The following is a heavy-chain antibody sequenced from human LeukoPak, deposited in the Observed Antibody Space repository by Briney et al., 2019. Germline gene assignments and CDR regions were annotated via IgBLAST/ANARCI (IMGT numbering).Heavy chain of an antibody. CDR2: ISAYNGNT. CDR1: GYTFTSYG. CDR3: ARDFTSRITIFGVVNFDY. V-gene: IGHV1-18*01. D-gene: IGHD3-3*01. Sequence: GASVKVSSKASGYTFTSYGISWVRQAPGQGLEWMGWISAYNGNTNYAQKLQGKVTMTTDTSTSTAYMELRSLRSDDTAVYYCARDFTSRITIFGVVNFDYWGQGTLVTVSS. J-gene: IGHJ4*02.